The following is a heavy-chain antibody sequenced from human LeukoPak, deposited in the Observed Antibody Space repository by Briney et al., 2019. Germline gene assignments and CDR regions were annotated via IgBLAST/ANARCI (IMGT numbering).Heavy chain of an antibody. V-gene: IGHV1-69*01. J-gene: IGHJ5*02. Sequence: VKVSCKASGGTFSSYAISWVRQAPGQGLEWMGGIIPIFGTANYAQKFQGRVTITADESTSTAYMELSSLRSEDTAVYYCARGVVAEEHWFDPWGQEPWSPSPQ. CDR1: GGTFSSYA. D-gene: IGHD2-15*01. CDR2: IIPIFGTA. CDR3: ARGVVAEEHWFDP.